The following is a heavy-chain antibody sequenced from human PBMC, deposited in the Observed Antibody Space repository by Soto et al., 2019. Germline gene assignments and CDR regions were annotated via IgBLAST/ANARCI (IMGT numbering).Heavy chain of an antibody. J-gene: IGHJ4*02. V-gene: IGHV3-11*01. CDR1: GFTFSDYY. CDR3: ARDLGYYDSSGYFDY. Sequence: PGGSLRLSCAASGFTFSDYYMSWIRQAPGKGLEWVSYISSSDSIIYYADSVKGRFTISRDNAKNSLYLQMNSLRVEDTAVYYCARDLGYYDSSGYFDYWGQGTLVTVSS. CDR2: ISSSDSII. D-gene: IGHD3-22*01.